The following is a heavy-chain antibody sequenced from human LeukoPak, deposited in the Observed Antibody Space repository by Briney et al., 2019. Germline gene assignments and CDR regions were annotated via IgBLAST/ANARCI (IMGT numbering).Heavy chain of an antibody. J-gene: IGHJ4*02. CDR2: INPNSGGT. CDR1: GYTFTVYY. V-gene: IGHV1-2*02. CDR3: ARDPSSSYYFDY. D-gene: IGHD6-6*01. Sequence: ASVNVSCKASGYTFTVYYIHWVRQAPGQGLEWMGWINPNSGGTNCAQKFQGRVTMTRDTSISTAYMVLSSLRSDDTAVYYCARDPSSSYYFDYWGLGTLVTVSS.